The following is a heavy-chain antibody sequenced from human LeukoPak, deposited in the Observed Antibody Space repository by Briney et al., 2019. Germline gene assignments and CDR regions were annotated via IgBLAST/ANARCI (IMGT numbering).Heavy chain of an antibody. J-gene: IGHJ4*02. D-gene: IGHD1-26*01. CDR3: ARGLGFLGATTGLFDY. Sequence: ASVKVSCKASGYTFTSYGISWVRQAPGQGLEWMGWISAYNGNTNYAQKLQGRVTMTTDTSTSTAYMELRSLRSDDTAVYYCARGLGFLGATTGLFDYWGQGTLVTVSS. CDR2: ISAYNGNT. V-gene: IGHV1-18*01. CDR1: GYTFTSYG.